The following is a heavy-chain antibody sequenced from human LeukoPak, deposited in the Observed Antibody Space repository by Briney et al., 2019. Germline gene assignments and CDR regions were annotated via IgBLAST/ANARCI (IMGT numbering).Heavy chain of an antibody. Sequence: GGSLRLSCAASGFTFSSYSMNWVRQAPGKGLEWVSSISSSSSYIYYADSVKGRFTLSSDISRNTVYFQLNNLRVEDTAIYYCARASWVSSIDAVRWGQGTLVTVSS. D-gene: IGHD6-13*01. J-gene: IGHJ4*02. CDR3: ARASWVSSIDAVR. CDR2: ISSSSSYI. V-gene: IGHV3-21*04. CDR1: GFTFSSYS.